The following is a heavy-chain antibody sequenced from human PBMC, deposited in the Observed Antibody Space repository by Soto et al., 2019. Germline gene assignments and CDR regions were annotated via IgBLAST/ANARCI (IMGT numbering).Heavy chain of an antibody. J-gene: IGHJ4*02. CDR3: ARGVGYCSGGSCKTCDY. V-gene: IGHV4-59*01. Sequence: PSETLSLTCTVSAGSISSYYWSWIRQPPGKGLEWIGYIYYSGSTNYNPSLKSRVTISVDTSKNQFSLKLSSVTAADTAVYYCARGVGYCSGGSCKTCDYWGQVTLVSVS. D-gene: IGHD2-15*01. CDR2: IYYSGST. CDR1: AGSISSYY.